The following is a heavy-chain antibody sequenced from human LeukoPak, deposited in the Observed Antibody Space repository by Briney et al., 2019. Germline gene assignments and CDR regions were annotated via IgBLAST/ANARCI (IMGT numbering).Heavy chain of an antibody. Sequence: PSETLSLTCAVYGGSFSGYYWSWIRQPPGKGLEWIGYIYYSGSTNYNPSLKSRVTISVDTSKNQFSLKLSSVTAADTAVYYCARLAYYYDSSGYPDYWGQGTLVTVSS. J-gene: IGHJ4*02. CDR1: GGSFSGYY. D-gene: IGHD3-22*01. CDR3: ARLAYYYDSSGYPDY. CDR2: IYYSGST. V-gene: IGHV4-59*08.